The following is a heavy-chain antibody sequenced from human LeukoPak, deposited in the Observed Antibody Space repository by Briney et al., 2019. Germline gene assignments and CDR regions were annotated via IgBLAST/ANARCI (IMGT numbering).Heavy chain of an antibody. CDR1: GFTFSSYG. Sequence: GGSLRLSCAASGFTFSSYGMHWVRQAPGKGLEWVALIWYDGSNKYYADSVKGRFTISRDNSKNTLYLEMKSLRVEDTAVYYCAKDEAMVILNWGQGTLVTVSS. CDR2: IWYDGSNK. V-gene: IGHV3-33*06. CDR3: AKDEAMVILN. D-gene: IGHD5-18*01. J-gene: IGHJ4*02.